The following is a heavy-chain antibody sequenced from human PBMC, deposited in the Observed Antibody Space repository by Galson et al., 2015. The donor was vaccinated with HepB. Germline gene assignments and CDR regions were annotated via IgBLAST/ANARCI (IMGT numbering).Heavy chain of an antibody. J-gene: IGHJ4*02. V-gene: IGHV3-23*01. CDR3: AKDSVRLDPLRRYGFCFDY. CDR2: IRSSGCST. D-gene: IGHD3-16*01. Sequence: SLRLSCAASGFTFSSYAMSWVRQAPRKGQEWVSGIRSSGCSTYYTASVKGRFPISRDNSKNTLYLHMNSLRAEDTAFYYCAKDSVRLDPLRRYGFCFDYWGQGTLVTASS. CDR1: GFTFSSYA.